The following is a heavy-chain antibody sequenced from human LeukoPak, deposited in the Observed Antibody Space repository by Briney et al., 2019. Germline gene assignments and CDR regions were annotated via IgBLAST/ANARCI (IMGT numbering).Heavy chain of an antibody. CDR3: ARSVRYYDSSGSPFDY. D-gene: IGHD3-22*01. Sequence: ASVKVSCKASGYTFTSYYMHWVRQAPGQGLEWMGIINPSGGSTSYAQKFQGRVTMTRDMSTSTVYMELSSLRSEDTAVYYCARSVRYYDSSGSPFDYWGQGTLVTVSS. J-gene: IGHJ4*02. CDR2: INPSGGST. CDR1: GYTFTSYY. V-gene: IGHV1-46*01.